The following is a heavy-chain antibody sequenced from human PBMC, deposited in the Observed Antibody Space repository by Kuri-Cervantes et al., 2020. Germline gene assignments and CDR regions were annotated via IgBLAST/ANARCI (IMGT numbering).Heavy chain of an antibody. J-gene: IGHJ6*02. Sequence: GESLKISCAASGFTFSSYSMNWVRQAPGKGLEWVAVISYDGSNKYYADSVKGRFTISRDNSKNTLYLQMNSLRAEDTAVYYCAKSVVVTAIYGMDVWGQGTTVTVSS. CDR2: ISYDGSNK. V-gene: IGHV3-30*18. CDR3: AKSVVVTAIYGMDV. D-gene: IGHD2-21*02. CDR1: GFTFSSYS.